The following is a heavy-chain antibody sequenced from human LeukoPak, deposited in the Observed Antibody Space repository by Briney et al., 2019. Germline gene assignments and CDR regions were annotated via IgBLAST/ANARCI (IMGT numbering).Heavy chain of an antibody. D-gene: IGHD6-13*01. CDR3: AKGGSSWFLGD. V-gene: IGHV3-23*01. CDR2: ISGSSGTT. CDR1: GFTFASYG. Sequence: GGSLRLSCAASGFTFASYGMSWVRQAPGKGLEWVSGISGSSGTTYYADSVKGRFTISRDNSKNTVYLQMNSLRDEDTAVYCCAKGGSSWFLGDWGQGTLVTVSS. J-gene: IGHJ4*02.